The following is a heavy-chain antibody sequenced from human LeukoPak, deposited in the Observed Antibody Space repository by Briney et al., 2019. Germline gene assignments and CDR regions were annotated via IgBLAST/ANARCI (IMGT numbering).Heavy chain of an antibody. V-gene: IGHV3-21*01. D-gene: IGHD2-15*01. Sequence: PGGSLRLSCAASGFTFSSYSMNWVRQAPGKGLEWVSSISSSSSYIYYADSVKGRFTISRDNAKNSLYLQMNSLRAEDTAVYYCARYPQRRYCSGGSCYSFDYWGQGTLVTVSS. CDR2: ISSSSSYI. CDR3: ARYPQRRYCSGGSCYSFDY. J-gene: IGHJ4*02. CDR1: GFTFSSYS.